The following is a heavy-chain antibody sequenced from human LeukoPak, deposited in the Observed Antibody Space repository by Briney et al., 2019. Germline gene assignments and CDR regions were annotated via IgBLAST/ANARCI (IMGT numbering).Heavy chain of an antibody. V-gene: IGHV3-11*06. D-gene: IGHD3-10*01. CDR2: ISSSSSYT. Sequence: GGSLRLSCAASGFTFSDYYMGWIRQAPGKGLEWVSYISSSSSYTNYADSVKGRFTISRDNAKNSLYLQMNSLRAEDTAVYYCARESLWFGELTDYWGQGTLVTVSS. CDR1: GFTFSDYY. CDR3: ARESLWFGELTDY. J-gene: IGHJ4*02.